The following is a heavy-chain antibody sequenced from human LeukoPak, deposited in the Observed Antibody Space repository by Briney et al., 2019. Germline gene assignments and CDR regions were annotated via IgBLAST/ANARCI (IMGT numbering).Heavy chain of an antibody. CDR2: ISSGGMTI. J-gene: IGHJ6*02. V-gene: IGHV3-48*03. Sequence: GGSLRLSCEASGFTFSSYEMNWVRQAPGKGLEWISYISSGGMTIYYADSVRGRFTVSRDNTKNSLFLQMNSLRAEDTAVYFCARDDYDIVTGYYIMDSYGVDVWGQGTAVTVSS. CDR1: GFTFSSYE. D-gene: IGHD3-9*01. CDR3: ARDDYDIVTGYYIMDSYGVDV.